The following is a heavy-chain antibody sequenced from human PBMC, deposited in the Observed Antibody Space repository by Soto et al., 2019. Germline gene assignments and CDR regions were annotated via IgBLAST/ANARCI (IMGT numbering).Heavy chain of an antibody. Sequence: GGSLRLCYAASGFTFGSYAMSWVRQAPGKGLEWVSAISGSGGSTYYADSVKGRFTISRDNSKNTLYLQMNSLRAEDTAVYYCAKRRHIVVVPAAELGYYYMDVWGKGTTVTVSS. V-gene: IGHV3-23*01. CDR2: ISGSGGST. J-gene: IGHJ6*03. CDR1: GFTFGSYA. CDR3: AKRRHIVVVPAAELGYYYMDV. D-gene: IGHD2-2*01.